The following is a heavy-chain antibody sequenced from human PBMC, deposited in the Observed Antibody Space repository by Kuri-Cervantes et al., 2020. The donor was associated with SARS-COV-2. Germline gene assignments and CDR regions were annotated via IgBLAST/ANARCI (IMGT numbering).Heavy chain of an antibody. CDR1: GGSFSGYY. Sequence: GSLRLSCAVYGGSFSGYYWGWIRQPPGKGLEWIGSIYYSGSTYYNPSLKSRVTISVDTSKNQFSLKLSSVTAADTAVYYCARHYYGSGSYYNWGSFDYWGQGTLVTVSS. V-gene: IGHV4-39*01. CDR2: IYYSGST. CDR3: ARHYYGSGSYYNWGSFDY. J-gene: IGHJ4*02. D-gene: IGHD3-10*01.